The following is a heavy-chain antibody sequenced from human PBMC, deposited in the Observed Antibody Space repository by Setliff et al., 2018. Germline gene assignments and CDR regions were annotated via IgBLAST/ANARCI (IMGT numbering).Heavy chain of an antibody. V-gene: IGHV1-3*01. CDR2: INPGNGNT. J-gene: IGHJ6*03. CDR3: ARDKGYDSSGYYFYYYYYMDV. Sequence: ASVKVSCKASGYTFTTYGIIWVRQAPGQGLEWMGWINPGNGNTKYSQKFQGRVTITRDTSASTAYMELSSLRSEDTAVYYCARDKGYDSSGYYFYYYYYMDVWGKGTTVTVSS. CDR1: GYTFTTYG. D-gene: IGHD3-22*01.